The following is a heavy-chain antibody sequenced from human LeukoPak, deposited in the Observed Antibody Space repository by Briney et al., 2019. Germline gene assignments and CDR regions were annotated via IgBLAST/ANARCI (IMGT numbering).Heavy chain of an antibody. CDR2: IHYSGST. V-gene: IGHV4-59*01. CDR1: DRSLSTYY. J-gene: IGHJ3*02. Sequence: KASETLSLTCSVSDRSLSTYYWSWIRQPPGKGLEWIGNIHYSGSTNYNPSLQSRLTILVDTSKNQFSLNLSSVTAADTAVYYCARVFEVGASIIYAFDIWGQGTMVTVSS. D-gene: IGHD1-26*01. CDR3: ARVFEVGASIIYAFDI.